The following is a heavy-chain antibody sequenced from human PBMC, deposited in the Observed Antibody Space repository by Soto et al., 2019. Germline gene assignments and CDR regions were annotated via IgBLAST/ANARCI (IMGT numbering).Heavy chain of an antibody. Sequence: EVQLVESGGGLVQPGGSLRLSCAASGFTFSLYSMSWVRQAPGKGLEWVSYISRSSTVRHYADSVKVRFTISRDDATNSMHMQMNSLRDGDTAVDYCARAVTWGLDVWGQGTTVSISS. CDR3: ARAVTWGLDV. D-gene: IGHD3-10*01. CDR2: ISRSSTVR. CDR1: GFTFSLYS. J-gene: IGHJ6*02. V-gene: IGHV3-48*02.